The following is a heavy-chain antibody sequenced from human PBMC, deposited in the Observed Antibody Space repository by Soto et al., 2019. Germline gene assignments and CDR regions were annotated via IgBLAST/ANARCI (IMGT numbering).Heavy chain of an antibody. V-gene: IGHV4-61*03. Sequence: SETLSLTCTVSGGSVNSGTDYWSWIRQPPGKGLEWIGYTSNSGSAKYNPSLKSRVTITTDTSTNHFSLKLTSVTAADTAVYYCARLVGVAISPWGQGTLVTVSS. J-gene: IGHJ4*02. CDR3: ARLVGVAISP. D-gene: IGHD2-21*01. CDR2: TSNSGSA. CDR1: GGSVNSGTDY.